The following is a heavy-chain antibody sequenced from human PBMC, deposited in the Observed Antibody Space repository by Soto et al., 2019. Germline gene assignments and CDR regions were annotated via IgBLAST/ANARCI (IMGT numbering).Heavy chain of an antibody. Sequence: GGSLRLSCSASGFTFSSYAMHWVRQAPGKGLEYVSAISSNGGSTYYADSVKGRFTISRDNSKNTLYLQMSSLRAEDTAVYYCGKARTGGDLGWLWWGQGTLVTVSS. CDR3: GKARTGGDLGWLW. CDR1: GFTFSSYA. D-gene: IGHD3-3*01. V-gene: IGHV3-64D*08. J-gene: IGHJ4*02. CDR2: ISSNGGST.